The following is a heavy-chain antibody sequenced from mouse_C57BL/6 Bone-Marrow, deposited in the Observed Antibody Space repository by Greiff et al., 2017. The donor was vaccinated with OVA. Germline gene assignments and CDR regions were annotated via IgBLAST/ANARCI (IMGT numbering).Heavy chain of an antibody. D-gene: IGHD1-1*01. Sequence: EVQLQQSGPVLVKPGASVKMSCKASGYTFTDYYMNWVQQSHGKSLEWIGVINPYNGGTSYNQKVKGKATLTVDKSSSTAYMELNSLTSEDSAVYYCARDYYGSSGDFDYWGQGTTLTVSS. J-gene: IGHJ2*01. CDR3: ARDYYGSSGDFDY. CDR1: GYTFTDYY. V-gene: IGHV1-19*01. CDR2: INPYNGGT.